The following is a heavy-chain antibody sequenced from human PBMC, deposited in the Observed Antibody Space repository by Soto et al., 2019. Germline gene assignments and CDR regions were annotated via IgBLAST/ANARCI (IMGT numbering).Heavy chain of an antibody. CDR3: ERGGRRNYYNEY. V-gene: IGHV3-74*01. CDR2: INFDGTTA. CDR1: GFTFSDSW. J-gene: IGHJ4*02. Sequence: EVLLVESGGGLVQPGGSLRLSCAASGFTFSDSWMHWVRQTPGKGLVWVARINFDGTTANYAESVTGRFTISRDNAKNTVYLQVNSLRAEDTVVYRCERGGRRNYYNEYWGQGTLVTVSS. D-gene: IGHD3-22*01.